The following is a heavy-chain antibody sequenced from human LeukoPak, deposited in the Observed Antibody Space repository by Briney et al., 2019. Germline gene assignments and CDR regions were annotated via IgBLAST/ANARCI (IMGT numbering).Heavy chain of an antibody. CDR2: IYSSGST. CDR3: ARQGSGGRAFDI. D-gene: IGHD1-26*01. CDR1: GXSISSYY. V-gene: IGHV4-59*08. Sequence: PSETLSLTCIVSGXSISSYYGSWIRQPPGKGLGWIGYIYSSGSTNSNPSLKSRVTISVDTSKSQFSLKMTSVTAADTAVYYCARQGSGGRAFDIWGQGTMVTVSS. J-gene: IGHJ3*02.